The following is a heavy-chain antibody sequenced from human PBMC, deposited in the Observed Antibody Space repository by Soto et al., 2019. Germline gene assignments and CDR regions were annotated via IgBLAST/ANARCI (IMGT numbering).Heavy chain of an antibody. Sequence: EVQLVESGGGLVQPGGSLRLSCAASGFTVSSNYMSWVRQAPGKGLEWVSVIYSGGSTYYADSVKGRFTISRHNSKNTLYLQMNSLRAEDTAVYYCARGTGAWVDYFDYWGQGTLVTVSS. CDR1: GFTVSSNY. CDR2: IYSGGST. V-gene: IGHV3-53*04. CDR3: ARGTGAWVDYFDY. D-gene: IGHD2-15*01. J-gene: IGHJ4*02.